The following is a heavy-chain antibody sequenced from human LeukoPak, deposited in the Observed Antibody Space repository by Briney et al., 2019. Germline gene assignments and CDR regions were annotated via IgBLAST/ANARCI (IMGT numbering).Heavy chain of an antibody. D-gene: IGHD3-9*01. J-gene: IGHJ6*02. CDR1: GGTFSSYA. CDR3: ARDLGILTGYGMDV. Sequence: ASVKVSCKASGGTFSSYAISWVRQAPGQGLEWMGWINPNSGGTNYAQKFQGRVTMTRDTSISTAYMELSRLRSDDTAVYYCARDLGILTGYGMDVWGQGTTVTVSS. V-gene: IGHV1-2*02. CDR2: INPNSGGT.